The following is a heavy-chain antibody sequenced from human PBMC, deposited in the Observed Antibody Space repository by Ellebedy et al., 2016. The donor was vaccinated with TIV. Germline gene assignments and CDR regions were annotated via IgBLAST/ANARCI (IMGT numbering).Heavy chain of an antibody. CDR3: ARDGWFGELLFDY. CDR2: IGTAGDT. D-gene: IGHD3-10*01. V-gene: IGHV3-13*01. Sequence: PGGSLRLSCAASGFTFSSHDLHWVRQATGKGLEWVSAIGTAGDTSYSGSVKGRFTISRENGKNSVYLQMNSLRAEDTAVYYCARDGWFGELLFDYWGQGTLVTVSS. J-gene: IGHJ4*02. CDR1: GFTFSSHD.